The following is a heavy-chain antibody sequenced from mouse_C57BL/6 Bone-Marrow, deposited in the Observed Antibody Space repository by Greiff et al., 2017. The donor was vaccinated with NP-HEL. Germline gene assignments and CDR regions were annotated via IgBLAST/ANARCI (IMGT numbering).Heavy chain of an antibody. CDR2: INPSSGYT. D-gene: IGHD3-1*01. CDR1: GYTFTSYT. J-gene: IGHJ3*01. CDR3: ASGQTARATGY. Sequence: QVQLQQSGAELARPGASVKMSCKASGYTFTSYTMHWVKQRPGQGLEWIGYINPSSGYTKYNQKFKDKATLTADKSSSTAYMQLSSLTSEDSAVYYCASGQTARATGYWGQGTLVTVSA. V-gene: IGHV1-4*01.